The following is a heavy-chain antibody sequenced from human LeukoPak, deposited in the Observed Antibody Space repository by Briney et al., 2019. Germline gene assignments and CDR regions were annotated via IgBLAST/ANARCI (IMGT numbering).Heavy chain of an antibody. Sequence: SVKVPCKASGGTFSSYAISWVRQAPGQGLEWMGGIIPIFGTANYAQKFQGRVTITADESTSTAYMELSSLRSEDTAVYYCARTVAALGYGMDVWGQGTTVTVSS. J-gene: IGHJ6*02. CDR2: IIPIFGTA. D-gene: IGHD2-15*01. CDR3: ARTVAALGYGMDV. CDR1: GGTFSSYA. V-gene: IGHV1-69*13.